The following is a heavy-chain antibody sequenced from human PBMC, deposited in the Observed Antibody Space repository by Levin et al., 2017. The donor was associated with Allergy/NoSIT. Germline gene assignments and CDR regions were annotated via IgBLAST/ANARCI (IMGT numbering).Heavy chain of an antibody. J-gene: IGHJ3*02. D-gene: IGHD6-19*01. V-gene: IGHV3-9*01. CDR2: ISWNSVNI. CDR1: GFTFDDYA. Sequence: QSGRSLRLSCAASGFTFDDYAMHWVRQVPGKGLEWVSSISWNSVNIGYADSVKGRFTISRDNAKNSLYLQMNSLRAEDTALYYCAKAVAPTFLRAFDIWGLGTVVTGSS. CDR3: AKAVAPTFLRAFDI.